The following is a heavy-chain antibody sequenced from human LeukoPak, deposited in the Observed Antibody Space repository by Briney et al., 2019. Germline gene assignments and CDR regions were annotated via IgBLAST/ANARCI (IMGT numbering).Heavy chain of an antibody. CDR2: INPKSGGT. J-gene: IGHJ4*02. D-gene: IGHD3-9*01. V-gene: IGHV1-2*02. CDR1: GYSFTDYY. Sequence: ASVKVSCKASGYSFTDYYMHWVRQAPGQGLEWMGWINPKSGGTKYAQKFQGRVTMTRDTSISTAYMELSRLRSDDTAVYYCARAASFSSPDWVFYWGQGTLVTVSS. CDR3: ARAASFSSPDWVFY.